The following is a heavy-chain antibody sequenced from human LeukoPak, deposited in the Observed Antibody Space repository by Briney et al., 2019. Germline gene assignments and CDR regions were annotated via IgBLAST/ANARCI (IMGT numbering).Heavy chain of an antibody. CDR1: GFSVSSNY. CDR3: ARDGSSGLLRYYMDV. V-gene: IGHV3-66*01. J-gene: IGHJ6*03. CDR2: IYSGGST. Sequence: GGSLRLSCAASGFSVSSNYMSWVRQAPGKGLEWVSLIYSGGSTYYADSVKGRFTISRDNSKNTLFLQMNSLRAEDTAVYYCARDGSSGLLRYYMDVWGKGTTVTISS. D-gene: IGHD6-19*01.